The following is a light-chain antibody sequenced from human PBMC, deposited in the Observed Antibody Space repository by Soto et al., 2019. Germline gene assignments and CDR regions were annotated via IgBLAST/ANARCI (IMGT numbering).Light chain of an antibody. Sequence: QLVLTQPPSVSGAPGQRLSISCTGSTSNIGAGFDVFWYQHFPGTAPKLLIHGDTIRPSGVPDRFSGSKSGTSASLAITGLQAEDEADYYCLSYDSSLSGSVFGGGTKLTVL. J-gene: IGLJ2*01. CDR3: LSYDSSLSGSV. V-gene: IGLV1-40*01. CDR2: GDT. CDR1: TSNIGAGFD.